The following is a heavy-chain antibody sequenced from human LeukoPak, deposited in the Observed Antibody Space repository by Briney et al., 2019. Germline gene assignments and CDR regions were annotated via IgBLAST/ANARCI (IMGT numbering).Heavy chain of an antibody. J-gene: IGHJ4*02. D-gene: IGHD6-13*01. CDR1: GGSISSGGYY. CDR3: ARASGSSWYGYFDY. Sequence: SETLSLTCTVSGGSISSGGYYWSWIRQHPGKGLEWIGYIYYSGSTYYDPSLESRVTISVDTSKNQFSLKLSSVTAADTAVYYCARASGSSWYGYFDYWGQGTLVTVSS. V-gene: IGHV4-31*03. CDR2: IYYSGST.